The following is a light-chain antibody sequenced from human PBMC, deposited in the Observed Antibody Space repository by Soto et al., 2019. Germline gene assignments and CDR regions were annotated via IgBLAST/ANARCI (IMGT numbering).Light chain of an antibody. Sequence: DIQMTQSPATLSASVGDRVTITCRASQSVRSWLAWYQQKPGPAPKLLIFDASRLESGVPSRFSGSASGTEFTLTISSLQPDDFATYYCQQYDNYPLTFGGGTKVDI. CDR3: QQYDNYPLT. V-gene: IGKV1-5*01. CDR2: DAS. CDR1: QSVRSW. J-gene: IGKJ4*01.